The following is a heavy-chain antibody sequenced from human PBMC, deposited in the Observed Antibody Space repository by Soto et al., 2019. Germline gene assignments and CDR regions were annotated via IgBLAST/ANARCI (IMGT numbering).Heavy chain of an antibody. J-gene: IGHJ4*02. D-gene: IGHD5-12*01. V-gene: IGHV4-59*08. Sequence: QVQLQESGPGLVKPSETLSLTCTVSGGSISSYYWSWIRQPPGKGLEWIGYIYYSGSTNYNPSLKSRAPXSXDXXNNQFSRKLSSVTAADTAVYYCARSRYSGYDSLDYWGQGTLVTVSS. CDR1: GGSISSYY. CDR3: ARSRYSGYDSLDY. CDR2: IYYSGST.